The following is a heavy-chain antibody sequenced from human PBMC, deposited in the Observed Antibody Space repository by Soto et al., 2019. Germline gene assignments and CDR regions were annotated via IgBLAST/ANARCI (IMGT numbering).Heavy chain of an antibody. V-gene: IGHV4-34*01. J-gene: IGHJ4*02. CDR1: GGSFSGYS. CDR2: INHSGST. CDR3: ARAGGLGAVAVDY. Sequence: SETLSLTCAVYGGSFSGYSWTWIRQSPGKGLEWIGQINHSGSTYYNPSLKSRVTISVDRSKNQFSLKLSSVTAADTAVYYCARAGGLGAVAVDYWGQGTLVTVSS. D-gene: IGHD6-19*01.